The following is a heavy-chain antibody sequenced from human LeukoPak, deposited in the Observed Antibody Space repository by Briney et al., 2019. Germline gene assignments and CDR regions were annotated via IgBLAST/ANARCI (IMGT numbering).Heavy chain of an antibody. D-gene: IGHD5-18*01. CDR3: ARVRIQLPNWFDP. CDR1: GGSISSGSYY. J-gene: IGHJ5*02. Sequence: SETLFLTCTVSGGSISSGSYYWSWLRPPAGKGLEWLGRIYTSGSTNYNPSLKSRVTISVDTSKNQFSLKLSSVTAADTAVYYCARVRIQLPNWFDPWGQGTLVTVSS. CDR2: IYTSGST. V-gene: IGHV4-61*02.